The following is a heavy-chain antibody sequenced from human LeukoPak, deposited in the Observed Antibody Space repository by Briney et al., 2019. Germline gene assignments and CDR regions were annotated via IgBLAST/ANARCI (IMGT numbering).Heavy chain of an antibody. CDR2: ITPILGTA. D-gene: IGHD6-13*01. J-gene: IGHJ6*03. V-gene: IGHV1-69*05. CDR1: GGTFSSYA. Sequence: SVKVSCKASGGTFSSYAISWVRQAPGQGLEWMGGITPILGTANYAQKFQGRVTITTDESTSTAYVELSSLRSEDTAVYYCARDGDSSSWYNQGGYYYYYMDVWGKGTTVTVSS. CDR3: ARDGDSSSWYNQGGYYYYYMDV.